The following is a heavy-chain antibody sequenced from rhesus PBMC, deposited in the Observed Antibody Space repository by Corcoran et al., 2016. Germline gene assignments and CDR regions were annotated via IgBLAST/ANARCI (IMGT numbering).Heavy chain of an antibody. D-gene: IGHD2-15*01. Sequence: QVQLQESGQAVVKPSETLSIPCAVSGGSISNYYMWSWLRQSPGKGLEWIGGIYGIGGTTEYNPFLKSRVSISMDTSKNQLSLKVTSVTAADTAVYYCASTDCSNSDCSSGDYWGQGVLVTVSS. CDR2: IYGIGGTT. CDR3: ASTDCSNSDCSSGDY. V-gene: IGHV4-93*02. CDR1: GGSISNYYM. J-gene: IGHJ4*01.